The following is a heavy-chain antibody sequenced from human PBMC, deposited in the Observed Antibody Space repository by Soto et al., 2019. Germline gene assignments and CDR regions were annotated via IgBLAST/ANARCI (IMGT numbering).Heavy chain of an antibody. Sequence: QVQLVQSGAEVKKPGSSVKVSCTASGGTFSSYSINWVRQAPGQGLEWMGEIIPIFGTANYAQKFQGRVPITADESTSTAYMELSSLRSEDTAVYYCARDGGRHSGGIDYWGQGTLVTVSS. CDR1: GGTFSSYS. CDR2: IIPIFGTA. V-gene: IGHV1-69*01. CDR3: ARDGGRHSGGIDY. J-gene: IGHJ4*02. D-gene: IGHD1-26*01.